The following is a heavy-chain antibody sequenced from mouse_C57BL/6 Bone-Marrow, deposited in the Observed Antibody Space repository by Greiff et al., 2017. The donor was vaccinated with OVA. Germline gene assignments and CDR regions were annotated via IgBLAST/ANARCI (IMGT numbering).Heavy chain of an antibody. J-gene: IGHJ2*01. V-gene: IGHV1-59*01. CDR3: ARDGLPSGYGSSYGY. D-gene: IGHD1-1*01. CDR1: GYTFTSYW. CDR2: IDPSDSYT. Sequence: QVQLKQPGAELVRPGTSVKLSCKASGYTFTSYWMHWVKQRPGQGLEWIGVIDPSDSYTNYNQKFKGKATLTVDTSSSTAYMQLSSLTSEDSAVYYCARDGLPSGYGSSYGYWGQGTTLTVSS.